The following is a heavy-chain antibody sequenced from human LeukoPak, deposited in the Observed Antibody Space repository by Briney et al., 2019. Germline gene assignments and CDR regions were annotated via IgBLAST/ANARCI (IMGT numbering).Heavy chain of an antibody. J-gene: IGHJ4*02. CDR1: GDTFSTSP. CDR3: ARGYNYGYDY. D-gene: IGHD5-18*01. CDR2: INTDTGNP. Sequence: ASVKVSCKASGDTFSTSPMNWVRQAPGQGLEWMGWINTDTGNPTYAQGFTGRFVFSLDTSVSTAFLHISSLKPEDTAVYYCARGYNYGYDYWGQGTLVTVSS. V-gene: IGHV7-4-1*02.